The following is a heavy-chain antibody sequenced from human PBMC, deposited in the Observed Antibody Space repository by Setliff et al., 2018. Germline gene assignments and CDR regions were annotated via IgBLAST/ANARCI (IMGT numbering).Heavy chain of an antibody. J-gene: IGHJ4*02. D-gene: IGHD1-1*01. CDR3: AKGGGRYHSDS. CDR1: GLPINSGYY. Sequence: SETLSLTCAVSGLPINSGYYWGWIRQSPGKGLEWIGCVYHMYQSKTTYHNPSLKSRVTISLDTSKNQFSLKLTSMTAADTAVYYCAKGGGRYHSDSWGQGILVTVSS. CDR2: VYHMYQSKTT. V-gene: IGHV4-38-2*01.